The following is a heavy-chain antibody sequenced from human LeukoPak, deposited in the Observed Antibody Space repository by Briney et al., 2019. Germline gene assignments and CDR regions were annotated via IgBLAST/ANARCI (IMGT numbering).Heavy chain of an antibody. CDR2: INHSGST. J-gene: IGHJ6*03. CDR1: GGSFSGYY. Sequence: SETLSLTCAVYGGSFSGYYWSWIRQPPGKGLEWIGEINHSGSTNYNPSLKSRVTISVDTSKNQFSLKLSSVTAADTAVYYCAKDTPNLYWWPLYYMDVWGKGTTVTVSS. D-gene: IGHD2-8*02. CDR3: AKDTPNLYWWPLYYMDV. V-gene: IGHV4-34*01.